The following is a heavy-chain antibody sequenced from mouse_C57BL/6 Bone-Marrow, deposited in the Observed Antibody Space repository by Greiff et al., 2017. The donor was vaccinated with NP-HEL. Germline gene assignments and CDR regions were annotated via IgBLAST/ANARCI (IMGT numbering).Heavy chain of an antibody. D-gene: IGHD2-3*01. J-gene: IGHJ4*01. V-gene: IGHV1-67*01. Sequence: QVQLKESGPEVVRPGVSVKISCKGSGYTFTDCALHWVKQSHAKSLEWIGVIRTYNGDTHYNQKFKGKATMTVDKSSRTAYMDLARLTSEDSAIYYCAREAGYYYYAMDYWGQGTSVTASS. CDR1: GYTFTDCA. CDR2: IRTYNGDT. CDR3: AREAGYYYYAMDY.